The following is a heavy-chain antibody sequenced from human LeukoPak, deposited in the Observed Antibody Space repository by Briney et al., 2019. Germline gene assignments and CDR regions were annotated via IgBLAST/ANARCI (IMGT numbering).Heavy chain of an antibody. V-gene: IGHV3-64*01. J-gene: IGHJ2*01. CDR3: ARGGVAVAGTLCYFDP. CDR2: ISSNGGST. CDR1: GFTFSSYA. Sequence: PGGSLRLFCAASGFTFSSYAMHWVRQAPGRGLEYVSGISSNGGSTYYANSVKGRFTVSRDKSKNTLYLQMGSLRAKDMAVYYCARGGVAVAGTLCYFDPWGRGTLVTVSS. D-gene: IGHD6-19*01.